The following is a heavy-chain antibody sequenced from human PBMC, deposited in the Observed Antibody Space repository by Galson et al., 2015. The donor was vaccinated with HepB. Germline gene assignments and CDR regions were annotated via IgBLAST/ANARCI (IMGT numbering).Heavy chain of an antibody. CDR1: GFTFSDYY. V-gene: IGHV3-11*06. CDR3: ARGQYYYDSLRI. D-gene: IGHD3-22*01. CDR2: ISSSSSYT. J-gene: IGHJ3*02. Sequence: SLRLSCAASGFTFSDYYMSWIRQAPGKGLEWVSYISSSSSYTNYADSVKGRFTISRDNAKNSLYLQMNSLRAEDTAVYYCARGQYYYDSLRIWGQGTTVTVSS.